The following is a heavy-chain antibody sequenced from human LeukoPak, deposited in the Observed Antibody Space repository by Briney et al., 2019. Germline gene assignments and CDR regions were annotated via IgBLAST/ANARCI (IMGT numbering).Heavy chain of an antibody. CDR2: ISYDGSNK. V-gene: IGHV3-30*01. D-gene: IGHD2-15*01. CDR1: GFTFSSYA. Sequence: GRSLRLSCAASGFTFSSYAMHWVRQAPGKGLEWVAAISYDGSNKYYADSVKGRFTISRDNSKNTLYLQMNSLRAEDTAVYYCARDRMGFDYWGQGTLVTVSS. J-gene: IGHJ4*02. CDR3: ARDRMGFDY.